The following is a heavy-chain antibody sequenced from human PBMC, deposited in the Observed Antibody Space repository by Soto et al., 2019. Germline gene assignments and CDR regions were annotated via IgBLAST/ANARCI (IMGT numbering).Heavy chain of an antibody. V-gene: IGHV3-30*03. D-gene: IGHD5-18*01. CDR1: GFTFSSYG. CDR3: ARRGYSYGYFSPFYYYYGMDV. CDR2: ISYDGSNK. Sequence: LRLSCAASGFTFSSYGMHWVRQAPGKGLEWVAVISYDGSNKYYADSVKGRFTISRDNSKNTLYLQMNSLRAEDTAVYYCARRGYSYGYFSPFYYYYGMDVWGQGTTVTVSS. J-gene: IGHJ6*02.